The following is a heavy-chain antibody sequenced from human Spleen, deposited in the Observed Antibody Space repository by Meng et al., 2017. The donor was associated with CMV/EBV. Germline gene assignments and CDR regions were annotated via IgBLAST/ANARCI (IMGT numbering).Heavy chain of an antibody. CDR3: ARDFRPFWSSYYDWFDP. CDR1: GGSISRGDYY. CDR2: IQFTGIT. J-gene: IGHJ5*02. D-gene: IGHD3-3*01. Sequence: SETLSLTCNVSGGSISRGDYYWSWIRQPPGKGLEWIGYIQFTGITYYNPSLKSRVHISIDTSKNQFSLKLSSVTAADTAVYYCARDFRPFWSSYYDWFDPWGQGTLVTVSS. V-gene: IGHV4-30-4*08.